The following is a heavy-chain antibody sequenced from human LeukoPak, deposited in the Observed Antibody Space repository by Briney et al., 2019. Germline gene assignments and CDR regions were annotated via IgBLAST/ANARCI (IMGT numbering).Heavy chain of an antibody. CDR1: GYTFTSYY. V-gene: IGHV1-46*01. CDR3: ARDTRRGGSSSWYFGGLRNWFDP. CDR2: INPSGGST. D-gene: IGHD6-13*01. J-gene: IGHJ5*02. Sequence: ASVKVSCKASGYTFTSYYMHWVRQAPGQGLEWMGIINPSGGSTSYAQKLQGRVTMTTDTSTSTAYMELRSLRSDDTAVYYCARDTRRGGSSSWYFGGLRNWFDPWGQGTLVTVSS.